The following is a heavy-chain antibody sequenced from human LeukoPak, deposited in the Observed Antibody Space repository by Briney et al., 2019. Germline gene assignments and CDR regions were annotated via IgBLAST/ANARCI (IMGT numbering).Heavy chain of an antibody. CDR1: GGTFSSYA. Sequence: ASVKVSCKASGGTFSSYAISWVRQAPGQGLEWMGGIIPIFGTANYAQKFQGRVTITADKSTSTAYMELSSLRSEDTAVYYCARSGVTHDYGDYYFDYWGQGTLVTVSS. D-gene: IGHD4-17*01. J-gene: IGHJ4*02. CDR2: IIPIFGTA. CDR3: ARSGVTHDYGDYYFDY. V-gene: IGHV1-69*06.